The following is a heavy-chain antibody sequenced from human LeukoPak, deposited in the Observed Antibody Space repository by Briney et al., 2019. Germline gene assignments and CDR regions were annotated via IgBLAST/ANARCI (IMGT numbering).Heavy chain of an antibody. CDR3: TRVLAAAANALDI. J-gene: IGHJ3*02. D-gene: IGHD6-13*01. V-gene: IGHV3-72*01. CDR2: SRHKAKRYST. Sequence: GGSLRLSCAASGFTFSNVWMSWVRQAPGKGLEWVGRSRHKAKRYSTEYAASVKGRFTISRDDSKNSVYLQMSSLKIEDTAVYYCTRVLAAAANALDIWGQGTMVTVSS. CDR1: GFTFSNVW.